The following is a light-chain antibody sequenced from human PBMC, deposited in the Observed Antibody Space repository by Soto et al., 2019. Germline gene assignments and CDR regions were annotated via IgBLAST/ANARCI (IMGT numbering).Light chain of an antibody. J-gene: IGKJ1*01. CDR3: QQYNNCPQT. CDR2: GAS. V-gene: IGKV3-15*01. Sequence: EIVMTQSPSTLSVSPGERATLSCRASQSVSSNLAWYQQKPGQAPRLLIYGASTRATGIPARFSGSGSGTEFTLTISSLQSEDFAVYYCQQYNNCPQTFGRGTKVEIK. CDR1: QSVSSN.